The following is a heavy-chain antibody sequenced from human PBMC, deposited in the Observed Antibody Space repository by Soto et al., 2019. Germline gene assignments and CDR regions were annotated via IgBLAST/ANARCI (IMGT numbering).Heavy chain of an antibody. CDR2: IYPGDSDT. J-gene: IGHJ4*02. D-gene: IGHD3-10*01. Sequence: PGESLKISCKGSGYSFTSYWIGWVRQMPGKGLEWMGIIYPGDSDTRYSPSFQGQVTIAADKSISTAYLQWSSLKASDTAMYYCARLYYGSGSYRPFDYWGQGTLVTVSS. CDR1: GYSFTSYW. V-gene: IGHV5-51*01. CDR3: ARLYYGSGSYRPFDY.